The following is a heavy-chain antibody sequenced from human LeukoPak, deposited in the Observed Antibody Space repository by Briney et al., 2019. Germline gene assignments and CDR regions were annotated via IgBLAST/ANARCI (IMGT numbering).Heavy chain of an antibody. CDR3: ARHYYDTTDAFDI. V-gene: IGHV3-53*01. CDR2: IYSGGST. Sequence: GGSLRLSCAASGFTVSSNYMSWVRQAPGQGLEWVSVIYSGGSTYYADSVKGRFTISRDNSKNTLYLQMNSLRAEDTAVYYCARHYYDTTDAFDIWGQGTMVTVSS. J-gene: IGHJ3*02. CDR1: GFTVSSNY. D-gene: IGHD3-22*01.